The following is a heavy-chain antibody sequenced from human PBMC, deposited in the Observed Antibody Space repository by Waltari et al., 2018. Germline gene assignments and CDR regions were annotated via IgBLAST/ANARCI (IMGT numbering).Heavy chain of an antibody. D-gene: IGHD4-17*01. Sequence: EVQLLESGGGLVQPGGSLRLSCAASGFTFSSYAMSWVRQAPGKGLEWVSAISGSGGSTYYADSVKGRFXISRXNSKNTLYLQMNSLRAEXXAVYYCAKDGVGQMDTVXGYWGQGTLVTVSS. CDR1: GFTFSSYA. CDR2: ISGSGGST. J-gene: IGHJ4*02. CDR3: AKDGVGQMDTVXGY. V-gene: IGHV3-23*01.